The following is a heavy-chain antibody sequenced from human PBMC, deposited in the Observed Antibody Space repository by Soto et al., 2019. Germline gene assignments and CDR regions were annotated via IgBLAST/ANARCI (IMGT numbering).Heavy chain of an antibody. CDR1: GFIFSTYS. CDR3: ASSPEAYYFDY. Sequence: GGSLRLSCAASGFIFSTYSMNWVRQAPGKGLEWVSSISSSSSYIYYGDSVKGRFTISRDNAKNSLYLQMNSLRAEDAAVYYCASSPEAYYFDYWGQGALVTVSS. J-gene: IGHJ4*02. D-gene: IGHD2-21*01. CDR2: ISSSSSYI. V-gene: IGHV3-21*01.